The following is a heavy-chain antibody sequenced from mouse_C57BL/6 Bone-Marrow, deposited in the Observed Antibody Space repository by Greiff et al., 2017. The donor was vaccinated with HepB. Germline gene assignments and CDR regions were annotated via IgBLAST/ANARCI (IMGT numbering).Heavy chain of an antibody. D-gene: IGHD1-1*01. Sequence: QVQLQQPGAELVKPGASVKLSCKASGYTFTSYWMHWVKQSPGQGLEWIGMIHPNSGSTNYNEKFKSKATLTVDKSSSTAYMQLSSLTSEDSAVYYCARSRTTVEGVCYDMDYWGQGTSVTVSS. CDR2: IHPNSGST. CDR3: ARSRTTVEGVCYDMDY. CDR1: GYTFTSYW. V-gene: IGHV1-64*01. J-gene: IGHJ4*01.